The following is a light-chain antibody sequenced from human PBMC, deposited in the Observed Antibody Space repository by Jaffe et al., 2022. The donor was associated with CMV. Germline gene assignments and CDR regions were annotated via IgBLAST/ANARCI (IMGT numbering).Light chain of an antibody. CDR3: QSYDSSLSSHV. CDR1: SSNIGAGYD. V-gene: IGLV1-40*01. Sequence: QSVLTQPPSVSGAPGQRVTISCTGSSSNIGAGYDVHWYQQLPGAAPKLLIYGKTKRPSGVPDRFSGSKSGTSASLAITGLQAEDEADYYCQSYDSSLSSHVFGTGTKVTVL. CDR2: GKT. J-gene: IGLJ1*01.